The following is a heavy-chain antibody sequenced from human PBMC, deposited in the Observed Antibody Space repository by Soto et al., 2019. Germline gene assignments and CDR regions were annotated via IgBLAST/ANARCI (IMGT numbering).Heavy chain of an antibody. Sequence: QVQLVESGGGVVQPGRSLRLSCAAYGFTFSSYGMHWVRQAPGKGLEWVAVIWYDGSNKYYADSVKGRFTICRDNSKNTLYLQMNSLRVEDTAVYYCARDLYSSGWYDLDYWGQGTLVTVSS. CDR1: GFTFSSYG. V-gene: IGHV3-33*01. J-gene: IGHJ4*02. CDR2: IWYDGSNK. CDR3: ARDLYSSGWYDLDY. D-gene: IGHD6-19*01.